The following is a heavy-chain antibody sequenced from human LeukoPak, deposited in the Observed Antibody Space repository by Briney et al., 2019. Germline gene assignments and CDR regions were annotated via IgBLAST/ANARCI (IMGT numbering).Heavy chain of an antibody. Sequence: PGGSLRLSCAASGFTFSSYVMNWVRQAPGKGLEWDSVIRGGGGSTYYADSVKGRFTISRDNSKNTLFLRMNSLRAEDTAVYYCAKGGYCSSTSCYVGWFDPWGQGTLVTVSS. CDR1: GFTFSSYV. J-gene: IGHJ5*02. CDR3: AKGGYCSSTSCYVGWFDP. D-gene: IGHD2-2*01. V-gene: IGHV3-23*01. CDR2: IRGGGGST.